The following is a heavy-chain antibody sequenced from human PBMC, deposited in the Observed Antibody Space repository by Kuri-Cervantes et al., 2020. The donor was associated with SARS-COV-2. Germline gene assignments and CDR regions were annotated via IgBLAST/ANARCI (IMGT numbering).Heavy chain of an antibody. V-gene: IGHV5-51*01. Sequence: KVSCKASGYSFSSYWIGWVRQMPGKGLEWMGIIYPGDSDTKYSPSFQGQVTISADKSISTAYLQWSSLKASDTAVYYCAREGIAVAGTFDRGQGTLVTVSS. CDR2: IYPGDSDT. D-gene: IGHD6-19*01. J-gene: IGHJ4*02. CDR1: GYSFSSYW. CDR3: AREGIAVAGTFD.